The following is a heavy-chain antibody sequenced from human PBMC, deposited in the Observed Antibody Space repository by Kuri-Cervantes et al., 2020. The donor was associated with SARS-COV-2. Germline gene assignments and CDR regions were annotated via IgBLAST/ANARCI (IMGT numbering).Heavy chain of an antibody. CDR2: VYYSGST. V-gene: IGHV4-39*01. Sequence: GSLRLSCTVSGDSISSNNYYWGWIRQPPGKGLEWIGSVYYSGSTYYNPSLKSRITISVDTSKNQFSLKLSSVTAADTAVYYCARRVPDDYGDYRFDPWGQGTLVTVSS. D-gene: IGHD4-17*01. J-gene: IGHJ5*02. CDR3: ARRVPDDYGDYRFDP. CDR1: GDSISSNNYY.